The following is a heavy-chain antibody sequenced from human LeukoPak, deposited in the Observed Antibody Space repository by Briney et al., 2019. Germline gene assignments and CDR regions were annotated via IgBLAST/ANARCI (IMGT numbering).Heavy chain of an antibody. CDR1: GGSISSGSYY. V-gene: IGHV4-61*02. Sequence: KPSETLSLTCTVSGGSISSGSYYWSWIWQPAGKGLEWIGRIYTSGSTNYNPSLKSRVTISVDTSKNQFSLKLSSVTAADTAVYYCARGGYCSGGSCYSNWFDPWGQGTLVTVSS. CDR3: ARGGYCSGGSCYSNWFDP. J-gene: IGHJ5*02. CDR2: IYTSGST. D-gene: IGHD2-15*01.